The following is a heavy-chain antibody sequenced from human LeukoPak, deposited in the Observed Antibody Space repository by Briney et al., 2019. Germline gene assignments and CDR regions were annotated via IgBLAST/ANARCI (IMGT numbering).Heavy chain of an antibody. J-gene: IGHJ4*02. V-gene: IGHV3-23*01. CDR2: ISGSGGST. Sequence: QPGGSLRLSCAASGFTFSSYAMSWVRQAPGKGLEWVSAISGSGGSTYYADSVKGRFTISRDNSKNTLYLQMNSLRAEDTAVYYRARHPEPGYCSSASCHESYFDYWGQGTLVTVSS. D-gene: IGHD2-2*01. CDR3: ARHPEPGYCSSASCHESYFDY. CDR1: GFTFSSYA.